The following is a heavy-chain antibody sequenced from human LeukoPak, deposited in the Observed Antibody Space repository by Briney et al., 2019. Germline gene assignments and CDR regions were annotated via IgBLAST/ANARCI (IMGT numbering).Heavy chain of an antibody. CDR1: GHTSTTYA. D-gene: IGHD2-2*01. Sequence: EASVTVSCTASGHTSTTYAIHWVRQAPGQGLEWMGWINAGNGNIKYSQKLQGRVTITGDTSASTAYMELSSLRSEDTAVYYCARGYCSNTSCYMDVWGQGTTVT. J-gene: IGHJ6*02. CDR3: ARGYCSNTSCYMDV. V-gene: IGHV1-3*01. CDR2: INAGNGNI.